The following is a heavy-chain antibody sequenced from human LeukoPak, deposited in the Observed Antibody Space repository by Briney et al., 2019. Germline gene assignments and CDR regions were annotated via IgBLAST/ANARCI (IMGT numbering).Heavy chain of an antibody. CDR3: VRELVGGYFDY. V-gene: IGHV1-2*02. CDR2: INPNSGGT. Sequence: ASVKVSCKASGYTFTGYYLHWVRQAPGQGLEWMGWINPNSGGTNYTQKFQGRVAMTRDTSTSTVYMELSSLRSDDTAVYYCVRELVGGYFDYWGQGTLVTVSS. J-gene: IGHJ4*02. CDR1: GYTFTGYY. D-gene: IGHD1-26*01.